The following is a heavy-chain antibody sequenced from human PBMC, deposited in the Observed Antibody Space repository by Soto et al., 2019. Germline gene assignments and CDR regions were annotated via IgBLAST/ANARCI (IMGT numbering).Heavy chain of an antibody. CDR1: GGNFNTYP. V-gene: IGHV1-69*18. CDR2: IIPIFGTP. CDR3: ARDRRLWGRTGWKREKLFDI. D-gene: IGHD3-16*01. J-gene: IGHJ3*02. Sequence: QVQLEQSGAEVKRPGSSVKVSCKTSGGNFNTYPISWVRQAPGHRLEWMGKIIPIFGTPDYAQKFQGRVTINADEATTTVYMERRSLKSDDSAVYYCARDRRLWGRTGWKREKLFDIWGQGTMVTVSS.